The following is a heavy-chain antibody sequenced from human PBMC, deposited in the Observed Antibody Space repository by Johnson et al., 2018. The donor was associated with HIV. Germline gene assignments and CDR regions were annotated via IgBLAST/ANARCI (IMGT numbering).Heavy chain of an antibody. CDR1: GFTFTSYA. V-gene: IGHV3-30-3*01. Sequence: VQLLESGGGVVQPGRSLRLSCAASGFTFTSYAMHWVRQAPGKGLEWVAVISYDGSNKYYADSVKGRFTISRDNSKNTLYLQMNSLRAEDTAVYYCARDDTLGYCSGGSCPGAFDIWGQGTMVTVSS. D-gene: IGHD2-15*01. J-gene: IGHJ3*02. CDR3: ARDDTLGYCSGGSCPGAFDI. CDR2: ISYDGSNK.